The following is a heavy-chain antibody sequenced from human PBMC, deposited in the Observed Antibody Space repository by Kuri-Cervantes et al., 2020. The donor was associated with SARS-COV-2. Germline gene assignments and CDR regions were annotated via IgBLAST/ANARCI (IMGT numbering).Heavy chain of an antibody. CDR2: MNPDTGNT. V-gene: IGHV1-8*03. J-gene: IGHJ6*03. CDR3: AKGVDCTSITCDAAWGYYYYYMDV. Sequence: ASVKVSCKASGYTFTGYYMHWVRQAAGQGLEWMGWMNPDTGNTDYAPNLQGRVTISRDTSTSTAYMELSNLRSEDTAVYYCAKGVDCTSITCDAAWGYYYYYMDVWGKGTTVTVSS. D-gene: IGHD2-2*01. CDR1: GYTFTGYY.